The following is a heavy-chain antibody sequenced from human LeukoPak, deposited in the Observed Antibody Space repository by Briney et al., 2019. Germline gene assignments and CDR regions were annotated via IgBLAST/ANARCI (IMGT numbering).Heavy chain of an antibody. V-gene: IGHV4-61*02. Sequence: NPSETLSLTCTVSGGSISSGNYYWTWIRQPAGRELEWIGRIHTSGNTNYNLSLESQVTISINTSKNLFSLSLNSVTPEDTAIYYCARDRAGDSFDIWGQGTMVTVSS. D-gene: IGHD7-27*01. J-gene: IGHJ3*02. CDR2: IHTSGNT. CDR3: ARDRAGDSFDI. CDR1: GGSISSGNYY.